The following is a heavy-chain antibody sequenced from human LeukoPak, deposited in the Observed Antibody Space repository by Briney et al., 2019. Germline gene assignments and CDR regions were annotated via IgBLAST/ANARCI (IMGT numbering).Heavy chain of an antibody. D-gene: IGHD3-3*01. CDR2: IIPIFGTA. Sequence: SVKFSCKASGGTFSSYAISWVRQAPGQGLEWMGGIIPIFGTANYAQKFQGRVTITADESTSTAYMELSSLRSEDTAVYYCARLNYDFWSGYYTDFDYWGQGTLVTVSS. J-gene: IGHJ4*02. CDR3: ARLNYDFWSGYYTDFDY. CDR1: GGTFSSYA. V-gene: IGHV1-69*01.